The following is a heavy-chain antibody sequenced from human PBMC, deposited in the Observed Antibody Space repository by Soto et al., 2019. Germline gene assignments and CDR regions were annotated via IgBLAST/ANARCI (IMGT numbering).Heavy chain of an antibody. CDR1: GGSFSGYY. V-gene: IGHV4-34*01. J-gene: IGHJ5*02. D-gene: IGHD6-19*01. CDR2: INHSGST. CDR3: ARAYRIAVAPNWFDP. Sequence: PSETLSLTCAVYGGSFSGYYWSWIRRPPGKGLEWIGEINHSGSTNYNPSLKSRVTISVDTSKNQFSLKLSSVTAADTAVYYCARAYRIAVAPNWFDPWGQGTLVTVSS.